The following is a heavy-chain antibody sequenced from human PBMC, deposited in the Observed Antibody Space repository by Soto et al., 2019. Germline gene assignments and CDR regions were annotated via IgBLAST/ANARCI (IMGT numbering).Heavy chain of an antibody. CDR2: IYSGGST. Sequence: GGSLRLSCAASGFTVSSNYMSWVRQAPGKGLEWVSVIYSGGSTYYADSVKGRFTISRDNSKNTLYLQINSLRAEDTAVYYCARDGNPDGDYLYYYYYYMDVWGKGTTVTVSS. CDR3: ARDGNPDGDYLYYYYYYMDV. CDR1: GFTVSSNY. J-gene: IGHJ6*03. V-gene: IGHV3-66*01. D-gene: IGHD4-17*01.